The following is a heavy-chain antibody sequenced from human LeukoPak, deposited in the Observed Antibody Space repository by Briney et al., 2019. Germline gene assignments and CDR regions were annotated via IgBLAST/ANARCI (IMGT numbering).Heavy chain of an antibody. Sequence: GGSLRLSCAASGFTFSSYGMHWVRQAPGKGLEWVAFIRYDGSNKYYADSVKGRFTISRDNSKNTLYLQMNSLRAEDTAVYYCAKDSWEVGATAEIDYWGQGTLVTASS. V-gene: IGHV3-30*02. J-gene: IGHJ4*02. D-gene: IGHD1-26*01. CDR1: GFTFSSYG. CDR2: IRYDGSNK. CDR3: AKDSWEVGATAEIDY.